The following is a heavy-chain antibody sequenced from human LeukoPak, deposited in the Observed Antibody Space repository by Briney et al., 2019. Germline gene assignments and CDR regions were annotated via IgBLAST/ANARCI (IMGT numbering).Heavy chain of an antibody. CDR1: GFTLSSYW. CDR3: AYYSGSPSSYFDY. J-gene: IGHJ4*02. V-gene: IGHV3-74*01. Sequence: GGSLRLSCAASGFTLSSYWMHWVRQVPGKGLVWVSRLNSDGSTTTYTESVKSRCTISTDNAKNTLYLQMNSLIAEDTAVYFCAYYSGSPSSYFDYWGQGTLVTVSS. CDR2: LNSDGSTT. D-gene: IGHD5-12*01.